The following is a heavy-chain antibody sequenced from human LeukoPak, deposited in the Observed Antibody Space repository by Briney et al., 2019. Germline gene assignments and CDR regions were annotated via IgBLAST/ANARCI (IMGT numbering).Heavy chain of an antibody. J-gene: IGHJ4*02. CDR2: IYSDGSWT. CDR1: GNYW. CDR3: VSFYETY. V-gene: IGHV3-74*01. D-gene: IGHD2-2*01. Sequence: GGSLRLSCAASGNYWIHWVRQAPGKGLVWVSHIYSDGSWTSYADSVKGRFPTSKDNAKNTVYLQMNNLRAEDTAVYYCVSFYETYWGRGTLVTVSS.